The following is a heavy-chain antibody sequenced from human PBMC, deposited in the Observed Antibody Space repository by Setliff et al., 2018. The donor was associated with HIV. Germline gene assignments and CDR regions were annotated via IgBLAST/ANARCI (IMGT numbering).Heavy chain of an antibody. V-gene: IGHV1-69*13. J-gene: IGHJ6*02. CDR3: ARDPSIAVAGAAV. Sequence: ASVKVSCKASGGTFSSYAISWVRQAPGQGLEWMGGIIPIFGTTNYAQKFQGRVTITADEWTSTAYMELSSLRSEDTAVYYCARDPSIAVAGAAVWGQGTTVTV. CDR2: IIPIFGTT. D-gene: IGHD6-19*01. CDR1: GGTFSSYA.